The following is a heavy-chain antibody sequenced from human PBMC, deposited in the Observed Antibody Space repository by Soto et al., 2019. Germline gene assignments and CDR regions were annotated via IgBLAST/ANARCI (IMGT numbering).Heavy chain of an antibody. J-gene: IGHJ6*02. CDR2: ISWNSGSI. CDR1: GFTFDDYA. D-gene: IGHD6-13*01. V-gene: IGHV3-9*01. CDR3: AKGRAAAVIYYYGMGV. Sequence: GGSLRLSCAASGFTFDDYAMHWVRQAPGKGLEWVSGISWNSGSIGYADSVKGRFTISRDNAKNSLYLQMNSLRAEDTALYYCAKGRAAAVIYYYGMGVWGQGTTVTVSS.